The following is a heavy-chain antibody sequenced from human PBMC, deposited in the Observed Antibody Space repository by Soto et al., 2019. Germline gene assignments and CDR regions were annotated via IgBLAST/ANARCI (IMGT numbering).Heavy chain of an antibody. CDR3: AKYAVYSDVLWLAAD. CDR1: GFSFSKYA. Sequence: DVQLLESGGGLVQTGGSLRLSFAASGFSFSKYAMIWVRQAPGKGQEWVSGITGSGGTIEYADSVKGRFTISRDNSKNTVYLQMDSQRAEETAMYYCAKYAVYSDVLWLAADWGQGTLVTVS. D-gene: IGHD5-12*01. V-gene: IGHV3-23*01. CDR2: ITGSGGTI. J-gene: IGHJ4*02.